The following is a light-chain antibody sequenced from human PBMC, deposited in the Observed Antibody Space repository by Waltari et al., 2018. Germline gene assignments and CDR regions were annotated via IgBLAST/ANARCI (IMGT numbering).Light chain of an antibody. Sequence: DIVMTQSPDSLVVSLGERVTINCRSSQTILDTYDKNYLAWHQQKPGQSPRLLIYWASTREFGVPDRFSGSGSGTDFTLTISGLQAEDVAVYYCQQYFNTPITFGGGTKVEIK. CDR2: WAS. J-gene: IGKJ4*01. CDR3: QQYFNTPIT. CDR1: QTILDTYDKNY. V-gene: IGKV4-1*01.